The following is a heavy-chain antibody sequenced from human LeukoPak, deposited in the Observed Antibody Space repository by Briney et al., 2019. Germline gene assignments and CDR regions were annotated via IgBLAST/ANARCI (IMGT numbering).Heavy chain of an antibody. Sequence: GGSLRLSCAASGFTFSSYGMHWVRQAPGQGLEWVAVISYDGSNKYYADSVKGRFTISRVNSKNTLYLQMNSLRAEDTAVYYCAKDRALYGSGSYVDYWGQGTLVTVSS. V-gene: IGHV3-30*18. D-gene: IGHD3-10*01. CDR2: ISYDGSNK. CDR3: AKDRALYGSGSYVDY. J-gene: IGHJ4*02. CDR1: GFTFSSYG.